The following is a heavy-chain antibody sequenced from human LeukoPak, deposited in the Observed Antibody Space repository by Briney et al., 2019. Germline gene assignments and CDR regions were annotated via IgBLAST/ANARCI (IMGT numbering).Heavy chain of an antibody. Sequence: SETLSLTCTVSGGSISSYYWSWIRQPPGKGLEWIGYIYYRGTTNYNPSLKSRVTISVDTSKNQFSLKLSSVTAADTAVYYCARRDYGSGSYLWGQGTLVTVSS. CDR3: ARRDYGSGSYL. V-gene: IGHV4-59*12. CDR1: GGSISSYY. CDR2: IYYRGTT. J-gene: IGHJ5*02. D-gene: IGHD3-10*01.